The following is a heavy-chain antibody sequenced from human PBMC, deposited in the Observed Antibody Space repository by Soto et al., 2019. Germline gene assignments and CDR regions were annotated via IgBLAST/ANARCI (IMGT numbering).Heavy chain of an antibody. CDR1: GFTFSSYW. V-gene: IGHV3-7*03. D-gene: IGHD3-3*01. CDR3: ARVDDFGVVIIEYYYGMDV. Sequence: EVQLVESGGGLVQPGGSLRLSCAASGFTFSSYWMSWVRQAPGKGLEWVANIKQDGSEKYYVDSVKGRFTISRDNAKNSLYLQMNSLRAEDTAVYYCARVDDFGVVIIEYYYGMDVWGQGTTVTVSS. J-gene: IGHJ6*02. CDR2: IKQDGSEK.